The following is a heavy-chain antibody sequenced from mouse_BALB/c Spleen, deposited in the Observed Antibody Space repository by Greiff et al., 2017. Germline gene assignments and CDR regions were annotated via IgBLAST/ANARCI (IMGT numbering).Heavy chain of an antibody. J-gene: IGHJ3*01. V-gene: IGHV3-2*02. CDR3: ARTGYYGSSSAY. Sequence: VQLKQSGPGLVKPSQSLSLTCTVTGYSITSYYAWNWIRQFPGNKLEWMGYISYSGSTSYNPSLKSRISITRDTSKNQFFLQLNSVTTEDTATYYCARTGYYGSSSAYWGQGTLVTVSA. D-gene: IGHD1-1*01. CDR1: GYSITSYYA. CDR2: ISYSGST.